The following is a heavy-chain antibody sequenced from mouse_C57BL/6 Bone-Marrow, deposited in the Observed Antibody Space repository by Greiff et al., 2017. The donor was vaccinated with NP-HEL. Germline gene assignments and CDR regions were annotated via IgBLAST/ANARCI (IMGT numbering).Heavy chain of an antibody. CDR2: IDPSDSYT. V-gene: IGHV1-50*01. CDR1: GYTFTSYW. Sequence: QVQLQQPGAELVKPGASVKLSCKASGYTFTSYWMQWVKQRPGQGLEWIGEIDPSDSYTNSNQKFKGKATLTVDPSSSTAYMQLSSLTSEDAAVYYCAREGNGSEVDYWGQGTTLTVSS. CDR3: AREGNGSEVDY. J-gene: IGHJ2*01. D-gene: IGHD1-1*01.